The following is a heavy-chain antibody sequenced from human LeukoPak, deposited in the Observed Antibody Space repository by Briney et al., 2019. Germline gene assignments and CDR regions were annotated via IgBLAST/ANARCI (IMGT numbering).Heavy chain of an antibody. J-gene: IGHJ4*02. CDR1: GGTFSSYA. V-gene: IGHV1-69*13. CDR2: IIPIFGTA. Sequence: GASVKVSCKASGGTFSSYAISWVRQAPGQGLEWMGGIIPIFGTANYAQKFQGRVTITADESTSTAYMELRSLRSDDTAVYYCARDSSGYLDYWGQGTLVTVSS. D-gene: IGHD3-22*01. CDR3: ARDSSGYLDY.